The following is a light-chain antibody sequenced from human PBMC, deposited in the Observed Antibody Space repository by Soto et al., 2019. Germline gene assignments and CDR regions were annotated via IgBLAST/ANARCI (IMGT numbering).Light chain of an antibody. Sequence: QPVLTQPPSASASLGASVKLTCTLSSGHNSYAIAWHQQQPEKGPRYLMKLNSDGRHSKGDGIPDRFSGSSSGAARYLTISILQSEDEADYYCQTWSTDIRVLVGGTKVTVL. J-gene: IGLJ3*02. CDR3: QTWSTDIRV. V-gene: IGLV4-69*01. CDR2: LNSDGRH. CDR1: SGHNSYA.